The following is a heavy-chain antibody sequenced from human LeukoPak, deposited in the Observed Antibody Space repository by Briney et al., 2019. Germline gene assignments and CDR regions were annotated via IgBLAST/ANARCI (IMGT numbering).Heavy chain of an antibody. CDR1: GFTFSSRG. CDR2: IRYDGTEK. J-gene: IGHJ3*02. Sequence: GGSLRLSCATSGFTFSSRGMHWVRQAPGKGLEWVAFIRYDGTEKDYADPVKGRFTISRDNSKNTLYLQMNSLRAEDTAVYYCWVRYSPDAFDIWGQGTMVTVSS. D-gene: IGHD3-9*01. V-gene: IGHV3-30*02. CDR3: WVRYSPDAFDI.